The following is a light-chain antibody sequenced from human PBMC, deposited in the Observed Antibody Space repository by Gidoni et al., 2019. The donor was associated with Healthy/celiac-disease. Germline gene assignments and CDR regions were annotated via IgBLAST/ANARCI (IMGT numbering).Light chain of an antibody. CDR3: QQYNSYSYT. V-gene: IGKV1-5*03. CDR1: QSISSW. Sequence: DIQMTQSPSPLSASVGDRVTITCRASQSISSWLAWYQQKPGKAPKLLIYKASSLESGVPSRCSGSGSGTEFTITISSLQPDDFATYYCQQYNSYSYTFXXXTKLEIK. J-gene: IGKJ2*01. CDR2: KAS.